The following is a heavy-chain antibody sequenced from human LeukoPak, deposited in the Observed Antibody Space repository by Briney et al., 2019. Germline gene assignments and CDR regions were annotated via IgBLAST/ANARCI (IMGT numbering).Heavy chain of an antibody. CDR1: GFTFSSYE. Sequence: GGSLRLSCAASGFTFSSYEMNWVRQAPGKGLEWVSYISSSGTTVHYAESVKGRVTISRDNAKSSLYLQMNSLRVEDTAVYYCARVSRGSYGLDYWGQGTLVTVSS. D-gene: IGHD1-26*01. CDR2: ISSSGTTV. J-gene: IGHJ4*02. CDR3: ARVSRGSYGLDY. V-gene: IGHV3-48*03.